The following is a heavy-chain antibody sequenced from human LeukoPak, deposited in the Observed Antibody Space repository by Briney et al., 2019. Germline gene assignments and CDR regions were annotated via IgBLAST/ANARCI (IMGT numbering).Heavy chain of an antibody. CDR3: ARLYWGGSYVYYYYYMDV. J-gene: IGHJ6*03. Sequence: SGTLPLTCTVSGGSISRYYWSWIRQPPGKGLEWIGDIYTSGSTNYNPSLKSRVTISVDTSKNQFYLKLSSVTAADTAVYYCARLYWGGSYVYYYYYMDVWGKGTTVTVSS. CDR2: IYTSGST. CDR1: GGSISRYY. D-gene: IGHD1-26*01. V-gene: IGHV4-4*09.